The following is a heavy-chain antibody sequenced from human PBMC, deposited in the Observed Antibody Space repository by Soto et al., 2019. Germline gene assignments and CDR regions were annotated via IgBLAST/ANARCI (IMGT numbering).Heavy chain of an antibody. CDR1: GFNFNSYT. Sequence: EVQLVESGGGLVKPGGSLRLSCAASGFNFNSYTINWVRQAPGKRLEWLSSISSSGYIFSTDSVRGRFTTSRDNAKNSVYLQQSGLRAEDKAAYFCARDCSGCTCSTRMDDWGQCTTFTVS. J-gene: IGHJ6*02. D-gene: IGHD2-15*01. V-gene: IGHV3-21*01. CDR2: ISSSGYI. CDR3: ARDCSGCTCSTRMDD.